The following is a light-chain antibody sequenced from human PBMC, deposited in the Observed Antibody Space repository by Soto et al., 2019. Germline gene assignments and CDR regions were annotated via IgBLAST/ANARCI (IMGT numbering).Light chain of an antibody. CDR2: GAS. CDR1: QSVDTF. Sequence: EIVLTQSPGTLSLSPGERATLSCRASQSVDTFLVWYQQKPRQAPRLLIFGASSRATGIPDRFRGSGSGTDFTLPISGLEPEDFAVYYCQQYANSPPWTFGQGTKVDIK. J-gene: IGKJ1*01. V-gene: IGKV3-20*01. CDR3: QQYANSPPWT.